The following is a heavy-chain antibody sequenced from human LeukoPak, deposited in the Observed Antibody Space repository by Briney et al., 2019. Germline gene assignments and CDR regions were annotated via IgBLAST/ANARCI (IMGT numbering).Heavy chain of an antibody. CDR2: ISSSSSYI. D-gene: IGHD4-17*01. Sequence: GGSLRLSCAASGFTFSSYSMNWVRQAPGKGLEWVSSISSSSSYIYYADSVKGRFTISRDNAKNSLYLQMNILRAEDTAVYYCARYGDGDYNGTAAFDIWGQGTMVTVSS. CDR1: GFTFSSYS. CDR3: ARYGDGDYNGTAAFDI. J-gene: IGHJ3*02. V-gene: IGHV3-21*01.